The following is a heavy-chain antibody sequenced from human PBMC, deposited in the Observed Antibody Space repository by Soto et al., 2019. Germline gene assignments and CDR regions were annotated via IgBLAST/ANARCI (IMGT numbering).Heavy chain of an antibody. CDR1: GYTFTSYY. CDR2: INPSGGST. D-gene: IGHD2-15*01. Sequence: ASVKVSCKASGYTFTSYYMHWVRQAPGQGLEWMGIINPSGGSTSYAQKFQGRVTMTRDTSTSTVYMELSSLRSEDTAVYYCARDGYCSGGSCPAFDIWGQGTMVTVSS. CDR3: ARDGYCSGGSCPAFDI. V-gene: IGHV1-46*01. J-gene: IGHJ3*02.